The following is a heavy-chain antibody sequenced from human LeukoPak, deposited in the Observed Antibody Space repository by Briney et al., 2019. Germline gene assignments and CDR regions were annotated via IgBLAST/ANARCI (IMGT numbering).Heavy chain of an antibody. Sequence: PGGSLRLSCAASGFTFSSYWMHWVRQAPGKGLVWVSRINSDGSSTSYADSVKGRFTISRDNAKNTLYLQMSSLRAEDTAVYYCARDPGIGGMTSHAFDIWGQGTMVTVSS. V-gene: IGHV3-74*01. J-gene: IGHJ3*02. D-gene: IGHD4-11*01. CDR1: GFTFSSYW. CDR2: INSDGSST. CDR3: ARDPGIGGMTSHAFDI.